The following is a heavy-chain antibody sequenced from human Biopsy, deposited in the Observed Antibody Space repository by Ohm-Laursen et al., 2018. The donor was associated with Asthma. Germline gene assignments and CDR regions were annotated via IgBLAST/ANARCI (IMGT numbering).Heavy chain of an antibody. CDR3: VRAVRNEQWLAPFDY. J-gene: IGHJ4*02. D-gene: IGHD6-19*01. V-gene: IGHV4-59*01. CDR2: VYWTGST. Sequence: SETLFLTCSVYGGSISSFYWSWIRKSPEKGLEWMGYVYWTGSTNYNPSLKSRVTMSVDTSKNRMFLELTSVTAADTAIYYCVRAVRNEQWLAPFDYWGQGKPVTVSS. CDR1: GGSISSFY.